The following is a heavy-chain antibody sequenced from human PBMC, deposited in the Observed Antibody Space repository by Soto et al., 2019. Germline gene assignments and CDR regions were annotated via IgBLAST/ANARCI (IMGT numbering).Heavy chain of an antibody. CDR3: ARGTITMVRGVTHYYYYGMDV. D-gene: IGHD3-10*01. CDR1: GGTFSSYA. CDR2: IIPIFGTA. V-gene: IGHV1-69*06. Sequence: RASVKVSCKASGGTFSSYAISWVRQAPGQGLEWMGGIIPIFGTANYAQKFQGRVTITADKSTSTAYMELSSLRSEDTAVYYCARGTITMVRGVTHYYYYGMDVWGQGTTVTVSS. J-gene: IGHJ6*02.